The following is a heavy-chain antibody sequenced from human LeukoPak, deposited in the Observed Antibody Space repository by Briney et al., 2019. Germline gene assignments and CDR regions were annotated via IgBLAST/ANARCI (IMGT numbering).Heavy chain of an antibody. CDR3: ARDYPIRYFDWLALIEDGNSRNAFDI. CDR1: GFTFSSYS. J-gene: IGHJ3*02. Sequence: GGSLRLSCAASGFTFSSYSMNWVRQAPGKGLEWVSSISSSSSYIYYADSVKGRFTISRDNAKNSLYLQMNSLRAEDTAVYYCARDYPIRYFDWLALIEDGNSRNAFDIWGQGTMVTVSS. V-gene: IGHV3-21*01. D-gene: IGHD3-9*01. CDR2: ISSSSSYI.